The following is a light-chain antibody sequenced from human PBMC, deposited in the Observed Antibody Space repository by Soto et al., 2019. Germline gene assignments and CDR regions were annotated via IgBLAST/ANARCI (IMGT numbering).Light chain of an antibody. Sequence: EIVLTQSPATLSLSPGERVTLSCRASQSVSSSLVWYQQKPGQAPRLLIYDASNRATGIPARFSGSGSGTDFPLTISSLEPEDFAVYYCQQRSNWPRTFGQGTRLEIK. CDR3: QQRSNWPRT. CDR1: QSVSSS. CDR2: DAS. V-gene: IGKV3-11*01. J-gene: IGKJ5*01.